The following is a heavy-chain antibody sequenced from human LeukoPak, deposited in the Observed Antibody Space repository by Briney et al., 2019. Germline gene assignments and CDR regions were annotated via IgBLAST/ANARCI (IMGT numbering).Heavy chain of an antibody. CDR1: GGTFSSYA. D-gene: IGHD2-2*02. CDR3: ARGEGLGYCSSTSCHTSLAY. J-gene: IGHJ4*02. CDR2: IIPIFGTA. V-gene: IGHV1-69*13. Sequence: GASVKVSCKASGGTFSSYAISWVRQAPGQGLEWMGGIIPIFGTANYAQKFQGRVTITADESTSTAYMELSSLRSEDTAVYYCARGEGLGYCSSTSCHTSLAYWGQGTLVTVSS.